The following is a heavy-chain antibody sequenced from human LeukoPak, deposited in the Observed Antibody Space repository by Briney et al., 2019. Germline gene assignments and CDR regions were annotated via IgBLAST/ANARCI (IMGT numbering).Heavy chain of an antibody. J-gene: IGHJ5*02. CDR2: ISNDGGGT. Sequence: SGGSLRLSCAASGFIFNNYGLIWVRQAPGKGLEWVSAISNDGGGTNYADFVKGRFTISRDNSKNTLFLQMNSLRAEDTALYYCAKGSSSYFVDLWGQGTLVTVSS. V-gene: IGHV3-23*01. CDR1: GFIFNNYG. D-gene: IGHD3-22*01. CDR3: AKGSSSYFVDL.